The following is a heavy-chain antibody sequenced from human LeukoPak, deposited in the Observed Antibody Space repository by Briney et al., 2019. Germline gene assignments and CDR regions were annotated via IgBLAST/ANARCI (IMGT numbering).Heavy chain of an antibody. CDR2: IIPIFGTA. D-gene: IGHD2-15*01. CDR1: GGTFSSYA. Sequence: SVKVSCKASGGTFSSYAISWVRQAPGQGLEWVGGIIPIFGTANYAQKFQGRVTITADKSTSTAYMELSSLRSEDTAVYYCARAACSGGSCQLDYWGQGTLVTVSS. CDR3: ARAACSGGSCQLDY. V-gene: IGHV1-69*06. J-gene: IGHJ4*02.